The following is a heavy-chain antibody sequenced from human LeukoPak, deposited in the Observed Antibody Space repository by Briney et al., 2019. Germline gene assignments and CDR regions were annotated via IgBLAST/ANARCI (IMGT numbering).Heavy chain of an antibody. D-gene: IGHD3-10*01. CDR3: ASIIITMVRGVIIDYIDY. CDR2: IYSGGST. V-gene: IGHV3-53*01. J-gene: IGHJ4*02. CDR1: GFTVSSNY. Sequence: GGSLRLSCAASGFTVSSNYMSWVRQAPGKGLEWVSVIYSGGSTYYADSVKGRFTISRDNSKNTLYLQMNSLRAEDTAVYYCASIIITMVRGVIIDYIDYWGQGTLVTVSS.